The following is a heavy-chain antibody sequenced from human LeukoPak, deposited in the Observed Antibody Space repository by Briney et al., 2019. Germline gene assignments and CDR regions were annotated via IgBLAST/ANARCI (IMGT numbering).Heavy chain of an antibody. CDR1: GYSFSSYW. J-gene: IGHJ5*02. V-gene: IGHV5-10-1*01. CDR3: ARLRYYGSGSPRGRPGWFDP. Sequence: GESLRISCKGSGYSFSSYWISWVRQTPGKGLEWMGRIDPSDSDTKYSPSFQGHVNFSTDNSISTAYLQWSSLKASDTAMYYCARLRYYGSGSPRGRPGWFDPWGQGTLVTVSS. CDR2: IDPSDSDT. D-gene: IGHD3-10*01.